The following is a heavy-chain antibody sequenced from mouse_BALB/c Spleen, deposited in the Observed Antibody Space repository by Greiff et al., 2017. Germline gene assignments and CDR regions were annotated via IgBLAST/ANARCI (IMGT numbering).Heavy chain of an antibody. J-gene: IGHJ2*01. CDR3: ARGDYYGSSNFDY. CDR2: VNPYKGGT. CDR1: GYTFTDYY. D-gene: IGHD1-1*01. V-gene: IGHV1-19*01. Sequence: VQLQQSGPELVKPGASVKMSCKASGYTFTDYYMDWVKQSHGESFEWIGRVNPYKGGTSYNQKFKGKATLTVDKSSSTAYMELNSLTSEDSAVYYCARGDYYGSSNFDYWGQGTTLTVSS.